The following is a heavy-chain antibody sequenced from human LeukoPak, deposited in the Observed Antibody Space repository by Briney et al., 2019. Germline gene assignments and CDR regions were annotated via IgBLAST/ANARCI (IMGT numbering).Heavy chain of an antibody. CDR2: ISSDGSST. J-gene: IGHJ4*02. CDR1: GFSFSYFW. V-gene: IGHV3-74*01. Sequence: GGSLRLSCAASGFSFSYFWMSWVRHAPGTGLVWVSRISSDGSSTFYADSVKGRFTISRDNAKNTLYLQTDSLRAEDTAVYYCARDRTGSLDYWGQGTLVTVSS. D-gene: IGHD1-14*01. CDR3: ARDRTGSLDY.